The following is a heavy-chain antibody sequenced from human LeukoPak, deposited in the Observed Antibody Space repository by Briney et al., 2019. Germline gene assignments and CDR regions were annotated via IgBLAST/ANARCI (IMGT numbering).Heavy chain of an antibody. CDR3: AKSSGVTAMAYYFDY. Sequence: GGSLRLSCAASGFTFSDYYMSWIRQAPGKGLEWVSYISSSGGSTYYADSVKGRFTISRDNSKNTLYLQMNSLRAEDTAVYYCAKSSGVTAMAYYFDYWGQGTLVTVSS. CDR2: ISSSGGST. D-gene: IGHD5-18*01. CDR1: GFTFSDYY. V-gene: IGHV3-23*01. J-gene: IGHJ4*02.